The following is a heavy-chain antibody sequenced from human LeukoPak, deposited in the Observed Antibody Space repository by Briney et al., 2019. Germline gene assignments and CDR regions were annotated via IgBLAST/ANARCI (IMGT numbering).Heavy chain of an antibody. CDR1: GYTFTIYD. D-gene: IGHD3-9*01. Sequence: ASVTVSCKASGYTFTIYDINWVRQATGQGLEWMGWMNPNSGNTGYAQKFQGRVTMTRNTSISTAYMELSSLRSEDTAVYYCARGGTGDDWLFPWGQGTLVTVSS. CDR3: ARGGTGDDWLFP. CDR2: MNPNSGNT. J-gene: IGHJ5*02. V-gene: IGHV1-8*01.